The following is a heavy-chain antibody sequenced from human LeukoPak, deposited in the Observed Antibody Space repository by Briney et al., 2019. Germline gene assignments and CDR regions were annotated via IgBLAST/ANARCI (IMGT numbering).Heavy chain of an antibody. CDR3: ARDLRGFCSSTSCLADY. V-gene: IGHV3-20*04. D-gene: IGHD2-2*01. CDR2: INWNGGST. J-gene: IGHJ4*02. Sequence: GGSLRLSCAVSGFTFDDYGMSWVRHAPGKGLEWVSGINWNGGSTGYADSVKGRFTISRDNAKNSLYLQMNSLRAEDTALYYCARDLRGFCSSTSCLADYWGQGTLVTGSS. CDR1: GFTFDDYG.